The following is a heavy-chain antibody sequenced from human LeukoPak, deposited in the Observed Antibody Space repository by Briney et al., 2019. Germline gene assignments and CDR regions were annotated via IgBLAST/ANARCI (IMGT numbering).Heavy chain of an antibody. CDR3: TTGEAVVTSFDY. V-gene: IGHV3-23*01. Sequence: GGSLRLSCAASGFTFSSYAMSWVRQAPGKGLEWVSAISGSGDSTYYADSVKGRFTISRDNSKNTLYLQMNSLKTEDTAVYYCTTGEAVVTSFDYWGQGTLVTVSS. CDR1: GFTFSSYA. J-gene: IGHJ4*02. CDR2: ISGSGDST. D-gene: IGHD4-23*01.